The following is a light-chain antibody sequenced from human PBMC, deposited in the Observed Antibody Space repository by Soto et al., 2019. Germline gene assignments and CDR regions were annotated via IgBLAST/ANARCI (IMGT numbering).Light chain of an antibody. Sequence: QPVLTQPPSASGTPGQRVTISCSGSSSNIGSNHVFWYQQLPGTAPKLLIYRDIQRPSGVPDRFSGAKSGTSASLAISGLRSEDEAHYYCAAWDDSLTGVVFGGGTQLTVL. CDR1: SSNIGSNH. V-gene: IGLV1-47*01. CDR2: RDI. J-gene: IGLJ2*01. CDR3: AAWDDSLTGVV.